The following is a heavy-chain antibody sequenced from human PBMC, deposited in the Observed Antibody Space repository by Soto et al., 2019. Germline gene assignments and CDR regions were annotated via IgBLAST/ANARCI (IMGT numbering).Heavy chain of an antibody. V-gene: IGHV4-59*01. CDR2: IYYSGST. Sequence: PSETLSLTCTVSGDSISSYYWIWIRQPPGKGLEWIGDIYYSGSTNYNPSLKSRVTISVDTSKNQFSLKLSSVTAAGTAVYYCARDRGYYYDSSGDDAFDIWGQGTMVTVSS. J-gene: IGHJ3*02. CDR1: GDSISSYY. D-gene: IGHD3-22*01. CDR3: ARDRGYYYDSSGDDAFDI.